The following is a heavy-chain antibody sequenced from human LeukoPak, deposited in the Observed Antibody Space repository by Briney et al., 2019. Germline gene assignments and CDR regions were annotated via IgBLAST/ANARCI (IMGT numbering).Heavy chain of an antibody. Sequence: PGGSLRLSCAVAGFTFSSYWMNWVRQAPGKGLVWVSRIASDGSSTTYADSVKGRFSISRDNAENSLYLQMNSLRVEDTAFYYCARDLAYSRLDYWGQGMLVTVSS. CDR3: ARDLAYSRLDY. J-gene: IGHJ4*02. CDR2: IASDGSST. D-gene: IGHD5-18*01. V-gene: IGHV3-74*01. CDR1: GFTFSSYW.